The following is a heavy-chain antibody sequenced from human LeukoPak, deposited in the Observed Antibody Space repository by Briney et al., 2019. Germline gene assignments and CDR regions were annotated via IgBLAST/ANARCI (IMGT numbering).Heavy chain of an antibody. CDR3: ARRGLGKYCSGGSCYSSDWFDP. CDR2: IYSDNT. Sequence: GGSLRLSCTVSGFTVSSNSMSWVRQAPGKGLEWVSFIYSDNTHYSDSVKGRFTISRDNSKNTLYLQMNSLRAEDTAVYYCARRGLGKYCSGGSCYSSDWFDPWGQGTLVTVSS. J-gene: IGHJ5*02. CDR1: GFTVSSNS. D-gene: IGHD2-15*01. V-gene: IGHV3-53*01.